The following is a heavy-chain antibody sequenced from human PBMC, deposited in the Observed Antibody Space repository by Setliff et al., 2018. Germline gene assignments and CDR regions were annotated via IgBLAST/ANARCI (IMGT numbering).Heavy chain of an antibody. CDR1: GFTVSSFS. V-gene: IGHV3-30-3*01. Sequence: GGSLRLSCAASGFTVSSFSMHWVRQAPVKGLDWVATLSDDGSNEFYADSVKGRFTISRDNSRNSLYLQMNNLRAEDTAVYYCAKDLASGDYVYYFDYWGQGTLVTSPQ. D-gene: IGHD4-17*01. CDR2: LSDDGSNE. CDR3: AKDLASGDYVYYFDY. J-gene: IGHJ4*02.